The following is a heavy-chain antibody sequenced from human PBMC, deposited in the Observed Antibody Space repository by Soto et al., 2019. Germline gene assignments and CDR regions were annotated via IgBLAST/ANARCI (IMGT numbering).Heavy chain of an antibody. J-gene: IGHJ5*02. D-gene: IGHD6-13*01. CDR3: ARHYSSSWPNWFDP. CDR2: IYYSGST. Sequence: PSETLSLTCTVSGGSISSYYWSWIRQPPGKGLEWIGYIYYSGSTNYNPSLKSRVTISVDTSKNQFSLKLSSVTAADTAVYYCARHYSSSWPNWFDPWGQGTLVTVSS. V-gene: IGHV4-59*08. CDR1: GGSISSYY.